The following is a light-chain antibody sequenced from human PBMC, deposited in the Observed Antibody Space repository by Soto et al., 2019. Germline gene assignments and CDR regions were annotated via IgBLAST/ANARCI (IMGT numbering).Light chain of an antibody. V-gene: IGLV2-23*01. CDR3: CSYAGSTTFYV. J-gene: IGLJ1*01. Sequence: QSALTQPASMSGSPGQSITISCPETSSDVGSYNLVSWYQHHPGEAPKLIIYDANKRPSGISNRFSGSKSGNTASLTISGLQAEDEADYYCCSYAGSTTFYVFGIGTKVTVL. CDR2: DAN. CDR1: SSDVGSYNL.